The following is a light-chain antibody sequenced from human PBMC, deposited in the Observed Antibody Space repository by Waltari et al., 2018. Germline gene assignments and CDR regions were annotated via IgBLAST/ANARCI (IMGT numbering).Light chain of an antibody. Sequence: QSVLTQPPSASGTPGPRVTIPCSGSSSHIGSNTVNWYQQLPGTAPKLLIYSNNQRPSGVPDRFSGSKSGTSASLAISGLQSEDEADYYCAAWDDSLNGRVFGGGTKLTVL. J-gene: IGLJ3*02. CDR3: AAWDDSLNGRV. CDR2: SNN. CDR1: SSHIGSNT. V-gene: IGLV1-44*01.